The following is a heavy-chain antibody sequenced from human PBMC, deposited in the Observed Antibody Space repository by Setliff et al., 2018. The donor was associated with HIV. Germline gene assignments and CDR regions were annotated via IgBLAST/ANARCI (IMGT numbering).Heavy chain of an antibody. CDR3: ARVSNILTGPLYFDY. D-gene: IGHD3-9*01. CDR1: GGSISSGGYY. Sequence: GGSISSGGYYWSWIRQHPGKGLEWIGYIYYSGSTYYNPSLKSRVTISVDTSKNQFSLKLSSVTAADTAVYYCARVSNILTGPLYFDYWGQGTQVTVSS. V-gene: IGHV4-31*02. CDR2: IYYSGST. J-gene: IGHJ4*02.